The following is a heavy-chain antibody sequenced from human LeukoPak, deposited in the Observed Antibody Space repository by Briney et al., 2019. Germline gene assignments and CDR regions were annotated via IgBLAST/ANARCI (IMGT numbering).Heavy chain of an antibody. CDR3: ARDQVFWGVYFFDY. D-gene: IGHD3-3*01. V-gene: IGHV3-7*01. J-gene: IGHJ4*02. Sequence: GGSLRLSCAASGFTFSSYWMSWVRQAPGKGLEWVANIKQDGSEKYYVDSVKGRFTISRDNAKNSLYLQMNSLRAGDTAVYYCARDQVFWGVYFFDYWGKGPLVPSSS. CDR1: GFTFSSYW. CDR2: IKQDGSEK.